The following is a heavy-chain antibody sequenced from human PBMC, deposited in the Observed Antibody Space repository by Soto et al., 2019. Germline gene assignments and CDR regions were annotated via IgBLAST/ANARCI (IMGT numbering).Heavy chain of an antibody. CDR3: AKRTTGWYFDL. J-gene: IGHJ2*01. CDR1: GFTFSSYA. CDR2: ISGSGGST. V-gene: IGHV3-23*01. Sequence: EVQLLESGGGLVQPGGSLRLSCAASGFTFSSYAMNWFRQAPGKGLEWVSVISGSGGSTYYADSVKGRFTISRDNSKNTLYLQMKSLRAEDTAVYYCAKRTTGWYFDLWGRGTLVTVSS.